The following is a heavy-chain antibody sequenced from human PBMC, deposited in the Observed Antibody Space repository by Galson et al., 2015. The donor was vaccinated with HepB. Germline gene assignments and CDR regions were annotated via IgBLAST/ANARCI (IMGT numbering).Heavy chain of an antibody. CDR3: TRDSYDSSGYPLGY. V-gene: IGHV3-49*03. J-gene: IGHJ4*02. CDR1: GFTFGDYA. D-gene: IGHD3-22*01. CDR2: IRSKAYGGTT. Sequence: LRLSCAASGFTFGDYAMSWFRQAPGKGLEWVGFIRSKAYGGTTEYAASVKGRFTISRDDSKSIAYLQMNSLKTEDTAVYYCTRDSYDSSGYPLGYWGQGTLVTVSS.